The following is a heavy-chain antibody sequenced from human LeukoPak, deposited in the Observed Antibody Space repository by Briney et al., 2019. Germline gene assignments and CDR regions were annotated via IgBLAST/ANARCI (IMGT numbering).Heavy chain of an antibody. J-gene: IGHJ4*02. V-gene: IGHV4-4*07. Sequence: SETLSLTCTVSGDSISGFYWSWIRQAAGKGLEWIGHIYTSGRTNYNPSLKSRVTMSVDMSKNQFSLKLRSVTAADTAVYYCARDVVAARVSFDYWGQGTLVTVSS. CDR1: GDSISGFY. CDR3: ARDVVAARVSFDY. CDR2: IYTSGRT. D-gene: IGHD2-2*01.